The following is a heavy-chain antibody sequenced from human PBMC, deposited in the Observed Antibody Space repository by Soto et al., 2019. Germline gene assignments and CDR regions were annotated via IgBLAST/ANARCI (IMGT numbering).Heavy chain of an antibody. V-gene: IGHV3-21*01. D-gene: IGHD3-22*01. Sequence: EVQLVESGGGLVKPGGSLRLSCAASGFTFSSYSMNWVRQAPGKGLEWVSSISSSSSYIYYADSVKGRFTISRDNAKKSLYLQMNSRRAEDTAVYYCARGLNKYDSSGSYLWGQGTLVTVSS. J-gene: IGHJ5*02. CDR2: ISSSSSYI. CDR3: ARGLNKYDSSGSYL. CDR1: GFTFSSYS.